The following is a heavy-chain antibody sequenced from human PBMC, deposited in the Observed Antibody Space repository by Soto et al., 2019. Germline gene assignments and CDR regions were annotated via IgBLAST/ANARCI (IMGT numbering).Heavy chain of an antibody. J-gene: IGHJ4*02. CDR2: IYYSGST. V-gene: IGHV4-59*12. CDR3: ARDAPGVAPH. Sequence: SETLSLTCTVSGDSISSYYWSWIRQPPGKGLEWIGYIYYSGSTNYNPSLKSRVTISVDTSANQFSLRLTSVTAADTAVYYCARDAPGVAPHWGQGALVTVSS. D-gene: IGHD2-15*01. CDR1: GDSISSYY.